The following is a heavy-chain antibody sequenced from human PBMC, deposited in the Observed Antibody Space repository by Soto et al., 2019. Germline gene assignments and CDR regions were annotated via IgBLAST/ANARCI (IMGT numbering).Heavy chain of an antibody. Sequence: LRLSCEVSAFTFIRYAMHWVRQAPGKGLEWVAVISYDGGNKYYGDSVKGRFTIFRDNSKNTLFLQMNSLRVEDTAVYYCAGGLRNYDFWSGNYYWGQGTLVTVSS. CDR2: ISYDGGNK. CDR3: AGGLRNYDFWSGNYY. D-gene: IGHD3-3*01. CDR1: AFTFIRYA. J-gene: IGHJ4*02. V-gene: IGHV3-30-3*01.